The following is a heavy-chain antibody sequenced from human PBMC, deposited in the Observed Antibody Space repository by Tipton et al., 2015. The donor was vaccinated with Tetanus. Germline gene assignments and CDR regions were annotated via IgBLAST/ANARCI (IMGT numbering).Heavy chain of an antibody. V-gene: IGHV3-23*01. CDR1: GFTFSSYA. J-gene: IGHJ6*02. Sequence: SLRLSCAASGFTFSSYAMSWVRQVPGKGLEWVSTISGSGGGTYYADSVKGRFTISRDNSKNTLYLHMNSLRAEDTAVYYCAKSPEEDYYYYGMDVWDQGTTVTVSS. CDR2: ISGSGGGT. CDR3: AKSPEEDYYYYGMDV.